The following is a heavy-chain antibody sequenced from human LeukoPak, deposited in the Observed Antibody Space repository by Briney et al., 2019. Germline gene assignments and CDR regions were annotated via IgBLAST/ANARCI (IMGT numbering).Heavy chain of an antibody. D-gene: IGHD1-14*01. V-gene: IGHV4-39*07. CDR2: IYYSGST. Sequence: SETLSLTCTVYGGSISISSYYWGWIRQPPGKGLEWIGSIYYSGSTNYNPSLKSRVTISVDTSKNQFSLKLSSVTAADTAVYYCARDVYNRYGHDAFDIWGQGTMVTVSS. CDR3: ARDVYNRYGHDAFDI. J-gene: IGHJ3*02. CDR1: GGSISISSYY.